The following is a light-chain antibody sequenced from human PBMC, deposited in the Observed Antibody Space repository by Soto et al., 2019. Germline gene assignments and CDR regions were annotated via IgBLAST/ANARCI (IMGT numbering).Light chain of an antibody. CDR1: QSVSSSY. J-gene: IGKJ5*01. V-gene: IGKV3D-7*01. CDR3: QQLNSFPIT. Sequence: PGERVTLSCRASQSVSSSYLTWYQQKPGQAPRLLIYGASSRATGIPDRFSGSGSGTDFTLTISSLQPEDFATYYCQQLNSFPITFGQGTRLEIK. CDR2: GAS.